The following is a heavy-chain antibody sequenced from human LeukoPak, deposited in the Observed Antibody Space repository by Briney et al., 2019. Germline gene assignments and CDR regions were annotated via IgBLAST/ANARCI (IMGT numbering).Heavy chain of an antibody. V-gene: IGHV3-30*02. J-gene: IGHJ6*03. CDR3: AKDGNSGYDYYYYMDV. D-gene: IGHD5-12*01. Sequence: GGSLRLSCAASGFTFSSYGMHWVRQAPGKGLEWVAFIRYDGSNKYYADSVKGRFTISRDNSKNTLYLQMNSLRAEDTAVYYCAKDGNSGYDYYYYMDVWSKGTTVTVSS. CDR1: GFTFSSYG. CDR2: IRYDGSNK.